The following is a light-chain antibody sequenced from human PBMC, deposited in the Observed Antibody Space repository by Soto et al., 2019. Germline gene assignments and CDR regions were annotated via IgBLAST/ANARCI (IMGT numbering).Light chain of an antibody. Sequence: QSALTQPASVSGSPGQSITISCTGTSSDVGGYNYVSWYQQHPGKAPKLMIYEVSNRPSGVSDRFSGSRSGNTASLTISGLQAEDESDYYCSSYAGSSTLSVFGTGTKLTVL. V-gene: IGLV2-14*01. CDR2: EVS. CDR3: SSYAGSSTLSV. J-gene: IGLJ1*01. CDR1: SSDVGGYNY.